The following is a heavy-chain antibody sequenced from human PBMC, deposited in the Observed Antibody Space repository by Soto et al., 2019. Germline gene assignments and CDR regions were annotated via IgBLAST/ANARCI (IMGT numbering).Heavy chain of an antibody. V-gene: IGHV3-23*01. J-gene: IGHJ6*02. CDR2: IGGRDGST. Sequence: DVQLLESGGALVQPGGSLRLSCAASGFTFSSYAMAWVRQAPGKGLEWVSKIGGRDGSTDYADAVKGRFTISRDNSKNSLSLQMNSLRAEDSAVYYCATGGDSSGFQSYSYYGMDVWGQGTTVTVSS. CDR3: ATGGDSSGFQSYSYYGMDV. CDR1: GFTFSSYA. D-gene: IGHD3-22*01.